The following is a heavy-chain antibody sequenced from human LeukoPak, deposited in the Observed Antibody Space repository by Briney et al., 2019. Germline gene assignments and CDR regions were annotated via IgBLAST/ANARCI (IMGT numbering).Heavy chain of an antibody. D-gene: IGHD6-19*01. CDR1: GFTFSSYW. Sequence: GGSLRLSCAVSGFTFSSYWMHWVRQAPGKGLVWVSRINTDGSSTSYADSVKGRFTISRDNAKNTLYLQMNSLRAEDTAVYYCARDQWLVPADYWGQGTLVTVSS. V-gene: IGHV3-74*01. CDR2: INTDGSST. CDR3: ARDQWLVPADY. J-gene: IGHJ4*02.